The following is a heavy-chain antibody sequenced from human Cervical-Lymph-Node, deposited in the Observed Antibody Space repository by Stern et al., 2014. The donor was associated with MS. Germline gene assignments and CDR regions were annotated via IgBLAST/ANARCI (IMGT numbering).Heavy chain of an antibody. Sequence: VQLVESGPEVKRPGESLKISCQASGYTFTSYWIGWVRQMPGKGLAWIAILFPGGSDIRYSPSFQGQVPISADKSSSTAYLQWNNLKASDTAIYYCARQRYFDYWGQGTLVTVSS. CDR1: GYTFTSYW. V-gene: IGHV5-51*01. CDR2: LFPGGSDI. J-gene: IGHJ4*02. CDR3: ARQRYFDY.